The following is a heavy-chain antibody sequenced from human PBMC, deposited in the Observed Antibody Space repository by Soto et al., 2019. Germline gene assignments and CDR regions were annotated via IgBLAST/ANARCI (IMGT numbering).Heavy chain of an antibody. Sequence: SETLSLTCTVSGGSISSYYWSWIRQPPGKGLEWIGYIYYSGSTNYNPSLKSRVTISVDTSKNQFSLKLSSVTAADTAVYYCARHGNSSSSRRYYYYMDVWGKGTTVTVSS. CDR3: ARHGNSSSSRRYYYYMDV. D-gene: IGHD6-6*01. CDR1: GGSISSYY. J-gene: IGHJ6*03. CDR2: IYYSGST. V-gene: IGHV4-59*08.